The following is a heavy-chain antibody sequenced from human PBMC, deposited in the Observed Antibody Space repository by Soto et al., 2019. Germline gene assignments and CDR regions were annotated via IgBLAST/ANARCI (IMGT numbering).Heavy chain of an antibody. CDR3: ARIAASGRGWDV. CDR1: GFTFSSYW. CDR2: IKQDGSEE. Sequence: ESGGGLVPPGGSLRLSCVDSGFTFSSYWMSWVRQAPVTGLEWVGNIKQDGSEENYVDSVKGRFTISRDNAKNSMYLQMNSLRAEDTAVYYCARIAASGRGWDVWGQGTTVVVSS. V-gene: IGHV3-7*01. J-gene: IGHJ6*02. D-gene: IGHD6-13*01.